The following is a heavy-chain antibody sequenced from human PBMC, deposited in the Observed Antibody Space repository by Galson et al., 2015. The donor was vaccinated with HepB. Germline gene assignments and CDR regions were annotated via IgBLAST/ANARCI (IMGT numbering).Heavy chain of an antibody. J-gene: IGHJ5*02. CDR2: MHYRGNY. V-gene: IGHV4-59*01. D-gene: IGHD7-27*01. CDR3: VGTREAPRAPGAGPGPWFDP. Sequence: ETLSLTCDVSGASITSYFWNWIRQAPGRQPEWVGYMHYRGNYNYNPSLESRVTISVDTSRNQFSLSLKSVTPADTAAYYCVGTREAPRAPGAGPGPWFDPWGQGTLVTVSS. CDR1: GASITSYF.